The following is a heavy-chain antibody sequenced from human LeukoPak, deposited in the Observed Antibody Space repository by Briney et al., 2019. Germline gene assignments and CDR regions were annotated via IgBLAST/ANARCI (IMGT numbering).Heavy chain of an antibody. CDR3: ARSLRGGSSDLS. D-gene: IGHD2-15*01. J-gene: IGHJ5*02. Sequence: GGPLRLSCAASGFTYRGSWMHWVRHPPGKGLVWGSRIISDGSSTNYADSVKGRFTISRGNAKNTLYLQMNSLRVEDTAVYYCARSLRGGSSDLSWGQGTLVTVSS. CDR2: IISDGSST. CDR1: GFTYRGSW. V-gene: IGHV3-74*01.